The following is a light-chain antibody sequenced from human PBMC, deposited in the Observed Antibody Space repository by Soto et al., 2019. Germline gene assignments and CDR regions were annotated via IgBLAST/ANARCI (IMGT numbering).Light chain of an antibody. V-gene: IGLV2-11*01. J-gene: IGLJ2*01. CDR1: SSDVGGYNY. CDR3: CSYAGSHFL. Sequence: QSALTQPRSVSGSPGQSVTISCTGTSSDVGGYNYVSWYQQHPGKAPKLMIYDVSQRPSWVPARFSGSKSGNTASLTISVLPAEDEADYYCCSYAGSHFLFGGGTKLNVL. CDR2: DVS.